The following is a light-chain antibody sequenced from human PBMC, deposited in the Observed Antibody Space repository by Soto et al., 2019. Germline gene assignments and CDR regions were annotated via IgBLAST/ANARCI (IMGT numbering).Light chain of an antibody. CDR3: QSYDSSNPLV. CDR1: SGSIASNY. CDR2: EDN. Sequence: NFMLTQPHSVSESPGKTVTISCTRSSGSIASNYVQWYQQRPGSAPTTVIYEDNQSPSGVPDRFSGSIDSSSNSASLTISGLKTEDEADYYCQSYDSSNPLVFGGGTKLTVL. J-gene: IGLJ2*01. V-gene: IGLV6-57*04.